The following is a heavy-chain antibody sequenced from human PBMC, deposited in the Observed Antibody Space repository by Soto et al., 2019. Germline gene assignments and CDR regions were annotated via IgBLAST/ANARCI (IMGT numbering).Heavy chain of an antibody. CDR1: GFTFSSYA. CDR2: ISGSGGST. J-gene: IGHJ5*02. V-gene: IGHV3-23*01. CDR3: EKGWVAAPGDWFDP. D-gene: IGHD6-19*01. Sequence: EVQLLESGGGLVQPGGSLRLSCAASGFTFSSYAMSWVRQAPGKGLEWVSAISGSGGSTYYADSVKGRFTISRDNSKNTLYLKMKSMRVEDTAVYYCEKGWVAAPGDWFDPWGQGTLVTVSS.